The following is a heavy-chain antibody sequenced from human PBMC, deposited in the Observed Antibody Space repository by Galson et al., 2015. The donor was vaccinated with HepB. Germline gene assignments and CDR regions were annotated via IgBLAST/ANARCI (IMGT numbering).Heavy chain of an antibody. D-gene: IGHD6-13*01. CDR3: ARDLQQLGYYYYGMDV. CDR2: ISYDGSNK. Sequence: SLRLSCAASGFTFSSYAMHWVRQAPGKGLEWLAVISYDGSNKYYADSVKGRFTISRDNSKNTLYLQMNSLRAEDTAVYYCARDLQQLGYYYYGMDVWGQGTTVTVSS. J-gene: IGHJ6*02. CDR1: GFTFSSYA. V-gene: IGHV3-30*04.